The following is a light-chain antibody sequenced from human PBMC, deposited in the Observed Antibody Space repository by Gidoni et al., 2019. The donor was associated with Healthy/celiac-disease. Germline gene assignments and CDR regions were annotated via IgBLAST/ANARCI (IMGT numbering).Light chain of an antibody. Sequence: EIVLTQSPGTLSLSPGERATLSCRASQSVSSSYLAWYQKKPGQAPRLLIYGASSRATGIPDRFSGSGSGTDFTLTISRLEPEDFAVYYCQQYGSSPQTFGQXTKVEIK. V-gene: IGKV3-20*01. CDR3: QQYGSSPQT. J-gene: IGKJ1*01. CDR2: GAS. CDR1: QSVSSSY.